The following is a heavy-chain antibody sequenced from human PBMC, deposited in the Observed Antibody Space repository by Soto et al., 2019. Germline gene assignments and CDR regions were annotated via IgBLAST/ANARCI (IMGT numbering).Heavy chain of an antibody. CDR3: ARDRKTGKGNWFDP. V-gene: IGHV4-30-2*01. J-gene: IGHJ5*02. CDR1: GGSISSGGYS. CDR2: IYHSGST. Sequence: QLQLQESGSGLVKPSQTLSLTCAVSGGSISSGGYSWSWIRQPPGKGLEWIGYIYHSGSTYYNPSLKSRVTISVDGSKNQFSLKLSSVTAADTAVYYCARDRKTGKGNWFDPWGQGTLVTVSS.